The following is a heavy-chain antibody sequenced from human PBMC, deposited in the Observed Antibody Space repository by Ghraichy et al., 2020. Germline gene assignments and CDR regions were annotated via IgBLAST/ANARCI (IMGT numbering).Heavy chain of an antibody. CDR3: ARHAPASDTAMAPPPFDY. CDR2: IYPGDSDT. D-gene: IGHD5-18*01. J-gene: IGHJ4*02. V-gene: IGHV5-51*01. Sequence: YWSWIRQPPGKGLEWMGIIYPGDSDTRYSPSFQGQVTISADKSISTAYLQWSSLKASDTAMYYCARHAPASDTAMAPPPFDYWGQGTLVTVSS. CDR1: YW.